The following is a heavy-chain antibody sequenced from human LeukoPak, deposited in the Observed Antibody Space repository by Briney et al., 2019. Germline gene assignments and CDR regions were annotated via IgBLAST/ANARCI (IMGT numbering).Heavy chain of an antibody. J-gene: IGHJ4*02. V-gene: IGHV4-30-2*01. D-gene: IGHD4-17*01. CDR2: RYHSGST. CDR3: ARSTPVTYYFDY. CDR1: GGSISSDGYS. Sequence: PSETLSLTCAVSGGSISSDGYSWSWIRQPPGKGLEWIGYRYHSGSTYYNPSLKSRVTMSVDRSKNQFSLKLTSVTAADTAVYYCARSTPVTYYFDYWGQGTLVTVSS.